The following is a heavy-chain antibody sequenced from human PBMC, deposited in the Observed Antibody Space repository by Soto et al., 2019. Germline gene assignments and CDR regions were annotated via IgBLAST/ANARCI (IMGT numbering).Heavy chain of an antibody. Sequence: ASVKVSCKASGYTFTSYGISWVRQAPGQGLEWMGWISAYNGNTNYAQKLQGRVTMTTDTSTSTAYMELRSLRSDDTAVYYCARSEIAVAGTGVLGPLGQGTLVTVSS. CDR1: GYTFTSYG. CDR3: ARSEIAVAGTGVLGP. D-gene: IGHD6-19*01. V-gene: IGHV1-18*01. CDR2: ISAYNGNT. J-gene: IGHJ5*02.